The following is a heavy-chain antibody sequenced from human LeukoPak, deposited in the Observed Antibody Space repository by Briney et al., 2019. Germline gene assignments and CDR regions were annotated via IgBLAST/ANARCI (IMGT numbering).Heavy chain of an antibody. CDR3: ARDFDF. Sequence: SETLSLTCAVYGGSFSGYYWSWIRQPPGKGLEWIGEINHSGSTNYNPSLKSRVTISVDTSKNQFSLKLSSVTAADTAVYYCARDFDFWGQGTLVTVSS. CDR2: INHSGST. V-gene: IGHV4-34*01. CDR1: GGSFSGYY. J-gene: IGHJ4*02.